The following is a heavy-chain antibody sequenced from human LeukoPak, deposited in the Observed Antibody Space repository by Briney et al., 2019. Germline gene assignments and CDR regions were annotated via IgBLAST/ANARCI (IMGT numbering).Heavy chain of an antibody. CDR3: ARVRYCSGGSCYGNWYDP. CDR1: GFTFSSYG. Sequence: PGGSLRLSCAASGFTFSSYGMHWVRQAPGKGLEWVAVISYDGSYEYYADSVKGRLTISRDNSKNTLYLQMNSLRAEDTAVYYCARVRYCSGGSCYGNWYDPWGQGTLVTVSS. D-gene: IGHD2-15*01. V-gene: IGHV3-30*03. J-gene: IGHJ5*02. CDR2: ISYDGSYE.